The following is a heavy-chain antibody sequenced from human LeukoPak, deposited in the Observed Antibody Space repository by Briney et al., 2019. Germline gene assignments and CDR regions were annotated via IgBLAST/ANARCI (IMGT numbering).Heavy chain of an antibody. CDR2: IHHSGNT. J-gene: IGHJ5*02. CDR1: GYSISSSYY. V-gene: IGHV4-38-2*02. CDR3: ACTYGSGRRWFDP. D-gene: IGHD3-10*01. Sequence: SETLSLTCTVSGYSISSSYYWGWIRQPPGKGLEWIGSIHHSGNTYYNPSLKSRVTLSVDTSKNQFSLKLSSVTAADTAVYYCACTYGSGRRWFDPWGQGTLVTVSS.